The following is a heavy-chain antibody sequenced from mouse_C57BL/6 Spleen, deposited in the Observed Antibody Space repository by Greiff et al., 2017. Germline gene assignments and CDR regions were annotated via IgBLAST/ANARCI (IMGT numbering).Heavy chain of an antibody. J-gene: IGHJ2*01. Sequence: QVQLQQPGAELVRPGSSVKLSCKASGYTFTSYWMDWVKQRPGQGLEWIGNIYPSDSETHYNQKFKDKATLTVDKSSSTAYMQLSSLTSEDSAVYYCARDYYGSSYYFDDWGQGTTLTVSS. CDR2: IYPSDSET. D-gene: IGHD1-1*01. CDR1: GYTFTSYW. V-gene: IGHV1-61*01. CDR3: ARDYYGSSYYFDD.